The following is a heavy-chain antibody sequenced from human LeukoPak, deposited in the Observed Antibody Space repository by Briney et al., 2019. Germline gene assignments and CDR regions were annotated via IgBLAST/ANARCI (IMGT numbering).Heavy chain of an antibody. Sequence: PSETLSLTCTVSGGSMSSNYWNWIRQAPGKGLEWVGHIYYSGGTNYNPSLKSRVTISVDTSKNQFSLKLSSVTAADTAVYYCARRNSYGYGNFDYWGQGALVTVSS. CDR2: IYYSGGT. CDR1: GGSMSSNY. CDR3: ARRNSYGYGNFDY. V-gene: IGHV4-59*01. J-gene: IGHJ4*02. D-gene: IGHD5-18*01.